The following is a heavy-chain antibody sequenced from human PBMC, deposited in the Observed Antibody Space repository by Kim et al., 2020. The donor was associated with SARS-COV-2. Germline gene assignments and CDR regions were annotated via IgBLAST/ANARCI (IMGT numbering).Heavy chain of an antibody. CDR3: ARVHSTLWLYYYYCLDV. V-gene: IGHV3-30*07. Sequence: VKCRFTISRDNSKSTLYLQMNSLRTEATAVYYCARVHSTLWLYYYYCLDVWGQGTTVTVSS. J-gene: IGHJ6*02. D-gene: IGHD3-9*01.